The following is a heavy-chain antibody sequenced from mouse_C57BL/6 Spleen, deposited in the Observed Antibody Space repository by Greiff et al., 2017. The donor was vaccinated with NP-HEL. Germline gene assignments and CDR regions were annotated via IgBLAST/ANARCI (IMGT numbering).Heavy chain of an antibody. J-gene: IGHJ3*01. D-gene: IGHD2-13*01. CDR2: IYPRSGNT. Sequence: VQLVESGAELARPGASVTLSCKASGYTFTSYGISWVKQRTGQGLEWIGEIYPRSGNTYYNEKFKGKATLTADKSSSTAYMELRSLTSEDSAVDCYARRGDYCAFAYWGQGTLVTVSA. V-gene: IGHV1-81*01. CDR3: ARRGDYCAFAY. CDR1: GYTFTSYG.